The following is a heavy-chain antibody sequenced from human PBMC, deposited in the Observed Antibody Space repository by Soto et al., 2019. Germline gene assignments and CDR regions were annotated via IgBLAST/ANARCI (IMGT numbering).Heavy chain of an antibody. CDR3: ARDLGWAFDY. CDR1: GFSFSAYT. Sequence: EVQMVESGGGLVQPGGSLRLSRAVSGFSFSAYTMNWFRHTPGLGLEWLAFITQTSGDTYYADSVKGRFTISRDNGKSSLYLEMSDLRAEDTAVYYCARDLGWAFDYWGRGTLVTVSS. V-gene: IGHV3-48*01. J-gene: IGHJ4*02. D-gene: IGHD6-19*01. CDR2: ITQTSGDT.